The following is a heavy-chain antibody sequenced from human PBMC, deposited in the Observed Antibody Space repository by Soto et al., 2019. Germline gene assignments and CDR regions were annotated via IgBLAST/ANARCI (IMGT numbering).Heavy chain of an antibody. V-gene: IGHV1-69*13. CDR3: ARYASSGNNSVWYTFDP. CDR1: GGTFSSYT. J-gene: IGHJ5*02. D-gene: IGHD6-19*01. Sequence: SVKVSCKASGGTFSSYTINWVRQAPGQGLEWMGGIIPIFGTTNYAKKFQGRVTITADESTSTAYMELSSLRSEDTAVYYCARYASSGNNSVWYTFDPWGQGTLVTVSS. CDR2: IIPIFGTT.